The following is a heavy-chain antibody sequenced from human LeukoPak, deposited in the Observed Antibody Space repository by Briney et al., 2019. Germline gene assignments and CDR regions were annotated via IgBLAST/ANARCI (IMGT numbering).Heavy chain of an antibody. V-gene: IGHV3-30*18. CDR1: GFTFSSYG. J-gene: IGHJ4*02. CDR2: ISYDGSNK. CDR3: AKPSLEFVVVVAAPDY. Sequence: GRSLRLSCAASGFTFSSYGMHWVRQAPGKGLEWVAVISYDGSNKYYADSVKGRFTISRDNSKNTLYLQMNSLRAEDTAVYYCAKPSLEFVVVVAAPDYWGQGTLVTVSS. D-gene: IGHD2-15*01.